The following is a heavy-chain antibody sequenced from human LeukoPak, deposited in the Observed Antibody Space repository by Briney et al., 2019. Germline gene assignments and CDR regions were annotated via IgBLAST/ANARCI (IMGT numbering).Heavy chain of an antibody. Sequence: GASVKVSCKASGYTFTGYYMHWVRQAPGQGLEWMGWINPNSGGTNYAQKFQGRVTMTRDTSISTAYMELSRLRSDDTAVYYCVRLGITMVRGALSPDPGYWGQGTLVTVSS. CDR3: VRLGITMVRGALSPDPGY. D-gene: IGHD3-10*01. CDR2: INPNSGGT. V-gene: IGHV1-2*02. CDR1: GYTFTGYY. J-gene: IGHJ4*02.